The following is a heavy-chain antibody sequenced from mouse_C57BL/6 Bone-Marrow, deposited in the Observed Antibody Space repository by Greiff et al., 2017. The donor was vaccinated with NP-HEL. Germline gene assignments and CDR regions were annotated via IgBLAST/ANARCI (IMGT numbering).Heavy chain of an antibody. Sequence: QVQLQQPGAELVKPGASVKLSCKASGYTFTSYWMHWVKQRPGQGLEWIGMIHPNSGSTNYNEKFKSKATLTVDKSSSTAYMQLSSLTSEDSAVYDCAVITTVVASMDYWGQGTSVTVSS. J-gene: IGHJ4*01. CDR3: AVITTVVASMDY. D-gene: IGHD1-1*01. V-gene: IGHV1-64*01. CDR1: GYTFTSYW. CDR2: IHPNSGST.